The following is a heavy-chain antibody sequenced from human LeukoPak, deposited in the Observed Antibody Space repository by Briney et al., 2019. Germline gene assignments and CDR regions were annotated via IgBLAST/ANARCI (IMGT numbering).Heavy chain of an antibody. CDR2: ISESGST. V-gene: IGHV3-23*01. J-gene: IGHJ6*02. CDR3: AKGGVGGYYYYGMDV. Sequence: TGGSLRLSCAASGFTFSNYAMSWVRQAPGKGLEWVSSISESGSTYYADSVKGRFTISRANSKNTLSMQMNSLRTEDTAVYYCAKGGVGGYYYYGMDVWGQGTTVTVSS. D-gene: IGHD2-15*01. CDR1: GFTFSNYA.